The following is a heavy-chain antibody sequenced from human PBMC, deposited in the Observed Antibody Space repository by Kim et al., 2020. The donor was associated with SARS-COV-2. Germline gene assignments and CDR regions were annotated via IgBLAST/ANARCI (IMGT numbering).Heavy chain of an antibody. V-gene: IGHV3-30*04. D-gene: IGHD3-9*01. Sequence: GGSLRLSCADSGFTFSSFAMHWVRQTPGKGLEWVAFILYDGSNKYYTDSVKGRFTISRDNSRNTLYLQMDNLRSEDTAVYYCARDYYTGYSDVFDYWGQGTLVTVSS. CDR1: GFTFSSFA. J-gene: IGHJ4*02. CDR2: ILYDGSNK. CDR3: ARDYYTGYSDVFDY.